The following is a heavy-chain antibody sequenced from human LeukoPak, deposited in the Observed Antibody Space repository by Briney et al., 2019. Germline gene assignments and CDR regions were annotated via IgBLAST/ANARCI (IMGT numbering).Heavy chain of an antibody. J-gene: IGHJ5*02. CDR3: ARDPTVITSSRITIFGAVKSPYNWFDP. CDR1: GYTFTGYY. D-gene: IGHD3-3*01. Sequence: ASVKVSCKASGYTFTGYYIHWVRQAPGQGLEWMGIINPSGGSTTYAQKFQGRVTMTRDTSTITVYMELSSLRSEDTAVYYCARDPTVITSSRITIFGAVKSPYNWFDPWGQGTLVTVSS. V-gene: IGHV1-46*01. CDR2: INPSGGST.